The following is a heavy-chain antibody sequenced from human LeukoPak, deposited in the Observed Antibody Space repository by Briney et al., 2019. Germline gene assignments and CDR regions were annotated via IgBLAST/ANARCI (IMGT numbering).Heavy chain of an antibody. CDR3: ARGGSYYGSGGADY. Sequence: GASVKVSCKASGYTFACYGISWVRQAPGQGLEWMGWISAYNGNTNYAQKLQGRVTMTTDTSTNTAYMELRSLRSENTAVYYCARGGSYYGSGGADYWGQGTLVTVSS. CDR2: ISAYNGNT. V-gene: IGHV1-18*01. J-gene: IGHJ4*02. D-gene: IGHD3-10*01. CDR1: GYTFACYG.